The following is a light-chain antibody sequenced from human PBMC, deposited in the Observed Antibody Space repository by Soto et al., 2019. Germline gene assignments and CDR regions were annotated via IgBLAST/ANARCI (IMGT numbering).Light chain of an antibody. V-gene: IGKV3-15*01. CDR1: RRITRN. CDR2: GAS. CDR3: QQYNYWPLT. J-gene: IGKJ4*01. Sequence: EEVMTQSSATLSVSPGERATLSSWAGRRITRNLAWYRQKPAQAPRPLIYGASTRAPGIPARFSGSGSGTQFTLTISSLLSEDFAVYYCQQYNYWPLTFGGGTEVEIK.